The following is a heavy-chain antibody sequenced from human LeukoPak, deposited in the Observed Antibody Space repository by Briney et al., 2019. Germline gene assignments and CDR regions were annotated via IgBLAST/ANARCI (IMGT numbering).Heavy chain of an antibody. CDR1: GGSISSGSYY. Sequence: SETLSLTCTVSGGSISSGSYYWSLIRQPAGKGLEWIGRIYTSGSTNYNPSLKSRVTISVDTSKNQFSLKLSSVTAADTGVYYCVSTIVSTVTTYYWGQGTLVTVSS. CDR2: IYTSGST. D-gene: IGHD4-17*01. J-gene: IGHJ4*02. CDR3: VSTIVSTVTTYY. V-gene: IGHV4-61*02.